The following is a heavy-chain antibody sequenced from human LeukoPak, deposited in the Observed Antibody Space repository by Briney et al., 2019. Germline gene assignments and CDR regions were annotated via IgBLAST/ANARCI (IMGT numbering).Heavy chain of an antibody. CDR3: ARADDYDFWSGYTNAFDY. D-gene: IGHD3-3*01. J-gene: IGHJ4*02. Sequence: SETLSLTCAVYGGSFSSYYWSWIRQPPGKGLEWIGEINHSGSTNYNPSLKSRVTISVDTSKNQFSLKLSSVTAADTAVYYCARADDYDFWSGYTNAFDYWGQGTLVTVSS. CDR1: GGSFSSYY. V-gene: IGHV4-34*01. CDR2: INHSGST.